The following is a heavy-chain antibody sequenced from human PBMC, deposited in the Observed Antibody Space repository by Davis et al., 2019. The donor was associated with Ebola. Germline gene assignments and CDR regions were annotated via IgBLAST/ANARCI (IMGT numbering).Heavy chain of an antibody. J-gene: IGHJ4*02. CDR1: GFTLSGSA. CDR2: IRSKANNYAT. Sequence: GESLKISCAASGFTLSGSAMHWVRQASGKGLEWVGRIRSKANNYATAYAASVKGRFTISRDDSKNTAYLQMNSLKTEDTAVYYCTCTWSSFDYWGQGTLVTVSS. CDR3: TCTWSSFDY. V-gene: IGHV3-73*01. D-gene: IGHD3-10*01.